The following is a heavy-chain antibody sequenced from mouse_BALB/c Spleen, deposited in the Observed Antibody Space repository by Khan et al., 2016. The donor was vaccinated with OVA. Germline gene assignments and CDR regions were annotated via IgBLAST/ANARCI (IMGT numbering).Heavy chain of an antibody. Sequence: EVQLQESGPELMKPGASVKIFCKASGYSFTNYYIHWVMESHGKSLEWIGYIDPFSGDTTYNQKFKGKATLTVDKSSSTAYILLSNLTSEDSAVYYCTRHGYVAWFTYWGQGTLVTVSA. CDR1: GYSFTNYY. J-gene: IGHJ3*01. CDR2: IDPFSGDT. V-gene: IGHV1S135*01. D-gene: IGHD2-2*01. CDR3: TRHGYVAWFTY.